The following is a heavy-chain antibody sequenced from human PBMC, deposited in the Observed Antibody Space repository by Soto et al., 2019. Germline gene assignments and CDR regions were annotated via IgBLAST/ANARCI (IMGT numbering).Heavy chain of an antibody. Sequence: ASVKVSCKASGYTFTSYGISWIRQAPGQGLEWMGWIRANDGNTKYAQNFQGRVTITRDTSASTAYMELSSLRSEDTAVYYCARDYCSGGSCYLGHWYFDLWGRGTLVTVSS. J-gene: IGHJ2*01. CDR2: IRANDGNT. CDR1: GYTFTSYG. D-gene: IGHD2-15*01. CDR3: ARDYCSGGSCYLGHWYFDL. V-gene: IGHV1-18*01.